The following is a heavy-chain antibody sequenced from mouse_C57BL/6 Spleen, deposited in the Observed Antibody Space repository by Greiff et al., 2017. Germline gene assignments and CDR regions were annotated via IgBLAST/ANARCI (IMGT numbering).Heavy chain of an antibody. CDR3: ARGGGWLYAMDY. Sequence: EVQLQQSGPGLVKPSQSLSLTCSVTGYSITSGYYWNWIRQFPGNKLEWMGNISYDGSNNYNPSLKNRISITRDTSKNQFFLKLNSVTTEDTATYYCARGGGWLYAMDYWGQGTSVTVSS. CDR1: GYSITSGYY. CDR2: ISYDGSN. V-gene: IGHV3-6*01. D-gene: IGHD1-1*02. J-gene: IGHJ4*01.